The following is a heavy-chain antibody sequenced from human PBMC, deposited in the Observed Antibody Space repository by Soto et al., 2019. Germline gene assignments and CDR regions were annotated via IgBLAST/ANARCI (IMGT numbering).Heavy chain of an antibody. Sequence: XGSLRLSCAASGFTFSSYAMSWVRQAPGKGLEWVSAISGSGGSTYYADSVKGRFTISRDNSKNTLYLQMNSLRAEDTAVYYCAKSGRIAARRPDYFDYWGQGSLVTVSS. D-gene: IGHD6-6*01. J-gene: IGHJ4*02. CDR2: ISGSGGST. V-gene: IGHV3-23*01. CDR3: AKSGRIAARRPDYFDY. CDR1: GFTFSSYA.